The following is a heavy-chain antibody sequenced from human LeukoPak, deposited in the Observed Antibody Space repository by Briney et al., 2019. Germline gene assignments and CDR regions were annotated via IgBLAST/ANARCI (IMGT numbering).Heavy chain of an antibody. D-gene: IGHD1-26*01. CDR2: VWSGDSGP. J-gene: IGHJ3*01. CDR3: CMSGDRVPLQDDVFDV. CDR1: GCIFFSYC. Sequence: GESLKISCRASGCIFFSYCSVSGVHMPGRDLKRLGSVWSGDSGPTYSPSFQGQVTISVDKSINTAYLQWSSLQASDTAMYYCCMSGDRVPLQDDVFDVWGQGTMVTVST. V-gene: IGHV5-51*01.